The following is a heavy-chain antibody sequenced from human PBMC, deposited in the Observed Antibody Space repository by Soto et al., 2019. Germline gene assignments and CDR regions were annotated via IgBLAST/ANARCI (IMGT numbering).Heavy chain of an antibody. D-gene: IGHD2-15*01. V-gene: IGHV3-30*18. CDR2: ISYDGSNK. CDR3: AKERDIVVVVAPLDY. Sequence: PASGFTFSSYGMHWVRQAPGKGLEWVAVISYDGSNKYYADSVKGRFTISRDNSKNTLYLQMNSLRAEDTAVYYCAKERDIVVVVAPLDYWGQGTLITLSS. CDR1: GFTFSSYG. J-gene: IGHJ4*02.